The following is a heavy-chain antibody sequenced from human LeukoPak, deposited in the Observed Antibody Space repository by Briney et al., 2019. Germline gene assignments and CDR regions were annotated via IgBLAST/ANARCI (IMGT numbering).Heavy chain of an antibody. V-gene: IGHV3-33*01. J-gene: IGHJ6*02. CDR2: IWYDGSNK. Sequence: GGSLRLSCAASGFTFSSYGMHWVRQAPGKGLEWVAVIWYDGSNKYYADSVKGRFTISRDNSKNTLYLQMNSLRAEDTAVYYSARDKYSYGSIEVFGMDVWGQGTTVTVSS. CDR3: ARDKYSYGSIEVFGMDV. D-gene: IGHD5-18*01. CDR1: GFTFSSYG.